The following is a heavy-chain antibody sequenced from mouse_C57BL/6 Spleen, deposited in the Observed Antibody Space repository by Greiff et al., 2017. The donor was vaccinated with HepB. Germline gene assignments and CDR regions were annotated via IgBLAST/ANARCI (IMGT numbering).Heavy chain of an antibody. V-gene: IGHV1-52*01. CDR2: IDPSDSET. CDR3: ARPYDGSSCGYFDV. CDR1: GYTFTSYW. Sequence: QVQLQQPGAELVRPGSSVKLSCKASGYTFTSYWMHWVKQRPIQGLEWIGNIDPSDSETHYNQKFKDKATLTVDKSSSTAYMQLSSLTSEDSAVYYCARPYDGSSCGYFDVWGTGTTVTVST. D-gene: IGHD1-1*01. J-gene: IGHJ1*03.